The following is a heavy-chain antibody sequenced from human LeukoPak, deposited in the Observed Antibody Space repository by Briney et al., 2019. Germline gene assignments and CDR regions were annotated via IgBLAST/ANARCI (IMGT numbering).Heavy chain of an antibody. D-gene: IGHD3-16*02. CDR2: INPNSGGT. CDR1: GYTFTGYY. J-gene: IGHJ6*03. CDR3: ASSLNTRYNPSYYYYYYYMDV. Sequence: ASVKVSCMASGYTFTGYYMHWVRQAPGQGLGWMGWINPNSGGTNYAQKFQGRVTMTRDTSISTAYMELSRLRSDDTAAYYCASSLNTRYNPSYYYYYYYMDVWGKGTTVTVSS. V-gene: IGHV1-2*02.